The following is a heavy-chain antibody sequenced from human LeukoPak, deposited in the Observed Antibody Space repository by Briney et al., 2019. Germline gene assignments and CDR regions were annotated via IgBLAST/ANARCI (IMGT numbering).Heavy chain of an antibody. Sequence: GGPLRLSCAASGFTFSYFGMHWVRQAPGKGLEWVAVISFDGNNEYYADSVKGRFTISRDNSKNTLYLQMNSLRAEDTAMYYCTKAFHYYGSVTYYFDYWGQGTLVTVSS. V-gene: IGHV3-30*18. D-gene: IGHD3-10*01. J-gene: IGHJ4*02. CDR3: TKAFHYYGSVTYYFDY. CDR2: ISFDGNNE. CDR1: GFTFSYFG.